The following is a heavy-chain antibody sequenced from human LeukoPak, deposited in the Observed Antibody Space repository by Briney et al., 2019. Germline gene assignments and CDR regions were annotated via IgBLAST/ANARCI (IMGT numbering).Heavy chain of an antibody. CDR3: AKAVVPVISQHYFDY. J-gene: IGHJ4*02. D-gene: IGHD3-22*01. CDR1: GGSISSYY. Sequence: PSETLSLTCTVSGGSISSYYWSWVRQAPGKGLEWVSFIYSGGNTHYSDSVKGRFTISRDNSKNTLYLQMNSLRAEDTAVYYCAKAVVPVISQHYFDYWGQGTLVTVSS. V-gene: IGHV3-53*01. CDR2: IYSGGNT.